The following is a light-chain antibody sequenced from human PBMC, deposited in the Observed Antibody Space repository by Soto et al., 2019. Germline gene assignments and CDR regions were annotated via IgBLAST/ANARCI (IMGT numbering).Light chain of an antibody. CDR1: QSVNNN. J-gene: IGKJ4*01. CDR3: QQRFSWPPLT. CDR2: EAS. Sequence: EIVLTQSPATLSLSPGERATLSCRASQSVNNNLAWYQQKPGQAPRLLIYEASNRATGIPARFSGSGSGTDDTLTITGLEPEDFAVYYCQQRFSWPPLTFGGGTKVEIK. V-gene: IGKV3-11*01.